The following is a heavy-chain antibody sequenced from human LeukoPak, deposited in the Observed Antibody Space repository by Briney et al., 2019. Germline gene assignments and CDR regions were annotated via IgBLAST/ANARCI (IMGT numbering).Heavy chain of an antibody. V-gene: IGHV4-39*01. CDR1: GGSISSSSYY. CDR2: IYYSGST. Sequence: PSETLSLTCTVSGGSISSSSYYWGWVRQPPGKGLEWIGSIYYSGSTYYNPSLKSRVTISVDTSKNQFSLKLSSVTAADTAVYYCALKDGGFDPWGQGTLVTVSS. CDR3: ALKDGGFDP. J-gene: IGHJ5*02. D-gene: IGHD2-15*01.